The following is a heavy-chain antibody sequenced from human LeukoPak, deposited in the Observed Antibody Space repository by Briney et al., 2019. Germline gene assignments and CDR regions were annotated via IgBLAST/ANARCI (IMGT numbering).Heavy chain of an antibody. Sequence: PGGSLRLSCAASGFTFSSYSMNWVRQAPGEGLEWVSSISTSSSYIYYADSVKGRFTISRDNAKNSLYLQMNSLRAEDTAVYYCARGKPGLITHDYWGQGTLVTVSS. V-gene: IGHV3-21*01. D-gene: IGHD3-10*01. J-gene: IGHJ4*02. CDR2: ISTSSSYI. CDR1: GFTFSSYS. CDR3: ARGKPGLITHDY.